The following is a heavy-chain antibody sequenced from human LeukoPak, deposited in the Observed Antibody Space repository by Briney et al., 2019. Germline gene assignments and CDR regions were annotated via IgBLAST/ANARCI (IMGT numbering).Heavy chain of an antibody. CDR2: IIPILGTA. D-gene: IGHD5-24*01. CDR1: GYTFTSYD. Sequence: SVKVSCKASGYTFTSYDINWVRQAPGQGLEWMGRIIPILGTANYAQKFQGRVTITADKSTSTAYMELSSLRSEDTAVYYCARDGYSTYSFDYWGQGTLVTVSS. J-gene: IGHJ4*02. CDR3: ARDGYSTYSFDY. V-gene: IGHV1-69*04.